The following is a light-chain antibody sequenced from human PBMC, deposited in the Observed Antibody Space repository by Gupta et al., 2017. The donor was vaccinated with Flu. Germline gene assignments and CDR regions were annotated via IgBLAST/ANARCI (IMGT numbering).Light chain of an antibody. CDR1: QPIASN. J-gene: IGKJ1*01. CDR2: GTS. Sequence: ELVMTQSTVTLSVSQGDRATLSCRASQPIASNLAWYQQKPGQAPRLLIYGTSARVTGIPARFSCSWSGTEFTLTIDSLQSEDFAVYFCQHYNDWPLWTCGQGTKV. V-gene: IGKV3-15*01. CDR3: QHYNDWPLWT.